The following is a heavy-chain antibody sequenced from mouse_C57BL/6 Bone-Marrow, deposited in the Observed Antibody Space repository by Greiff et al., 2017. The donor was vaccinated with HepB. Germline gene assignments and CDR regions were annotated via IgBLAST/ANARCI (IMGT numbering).Heavy chain of an antibody. V-gene: IGHV1-72*01. Sequence: VQLQQPGAGLVKPGASVKLSCKASGYTFTSYWMHWVKQRPGRGLEWIGRIDPNSGGTKYNEKFKSKATLTVDKPSSTAYSQLSGLTSEDSAVYYCARYPSCYYGSSSWYFDVWGTGTTVTVSS. CDR3: ARYPSCYYGSSSWYFDV. J-gene: IGHJ1*03. CDR1: GYTFTSYW. D-gene: IGHD1-1*01. CDR2: IDPNSGGT.